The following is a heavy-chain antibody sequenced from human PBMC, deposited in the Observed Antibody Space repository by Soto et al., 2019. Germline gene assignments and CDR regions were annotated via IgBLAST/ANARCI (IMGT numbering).Heavy chain of an antibody. J-gene: IGHJ4*02. V-gene: IGHV4-30-2*01. D-gene: IGHD1-26*01. CDR2: IYHSGST. Sequence: PSETLSLTCAVSGGSISSGGYSWSWIRQPPGKGLEWIGYIYHSGSTYYNPSLKSRVTISVDRSKNQFSLKLSSVTAADTAVYYCASSSELRGVDYWGQGTLVT. CDR3: ASSSELRGVDY. CDR1: GGSISSGGYS.